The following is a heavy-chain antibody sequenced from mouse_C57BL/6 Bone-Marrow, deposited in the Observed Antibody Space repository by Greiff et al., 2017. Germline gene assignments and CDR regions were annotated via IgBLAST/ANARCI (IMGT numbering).Heavy chain of an antibody. CDR2: ISDGGSYT. CDR3: ARANYYGSSPLV. J-gene: IGHJ1*03. V-gene: IGHV5-4*03. D-gene: IGHD1-1*01. CDR1: GFTFSSYA. Sequence: EVNVVESGGGLVKPGGSLKLSCAASGFTFSSYAMSWVRQTPEKRLEWVATISDGGSYTYYPDNVKGRFTISRDNAKNNLYLQMSHLKSEDTAMYYCARANYYGSSPLVWGTGTTVTVSS.